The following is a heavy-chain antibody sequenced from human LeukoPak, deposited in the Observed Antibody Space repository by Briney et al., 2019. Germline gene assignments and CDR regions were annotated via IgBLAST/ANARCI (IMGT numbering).Heavy chain of an antibody. D-gene: IGHD2-8*02. Sequence: GGSLRLSCTASGFTFNLYAMTWVRQAPGKGLEWVSAITGSGGSTYYADSVKGRFTISRDNSKNTVYLQMNSLRAEDTAIYYCATYRQVLLPFESWGQGTLVTVSS. V-gene: IGHV3-23*01. CDR2: ITGSGGST. CDR3: ATYRQVLLPFES. J-gene: IGHJ4*02. CDR1: GFTFNLYA.